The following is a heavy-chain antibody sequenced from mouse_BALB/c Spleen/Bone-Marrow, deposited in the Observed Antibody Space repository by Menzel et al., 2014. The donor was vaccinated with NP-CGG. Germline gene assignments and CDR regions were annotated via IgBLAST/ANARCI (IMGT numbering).Heavy chain of an antibody. CDR2: INPSTGYA. J-gene: IGHJ2*01. V-gene: IGHV1-7*01. Sequence: VQLLQSGPELAKPGASVKMSRKASGYTFTDTWIHWIKQRPGQGLEWIGYINPSTGYAEYNQNFKDKATLTVDKSSSTAYMQLSSLTSEDSAVYYCARDYWGQGTTLTVSS. CDR3: ARDY. CDR1: GYTFTDTW.